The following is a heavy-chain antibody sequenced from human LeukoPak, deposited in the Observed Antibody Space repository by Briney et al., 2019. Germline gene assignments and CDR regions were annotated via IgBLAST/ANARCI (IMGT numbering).Heavy chain of an antibody. Sequence: GGSLRHSCAASGFTFSSYSMNWVRQAPGKGLEWVSYISSSSSTIYYADSVKGRFTISRDNAKNSLYLQMNSLRAEDTAVYYCAARDSSSWYRRDYWGQGTLVTVSS. CDR3: AARDSSSWYRRDY. D-gene: IGHD6-13*01. CDR1: GFTFSSYS. J-gene: IGHJ4*02. CDR2: ISSSSSTI. V-gene: IGHV3-48*01.